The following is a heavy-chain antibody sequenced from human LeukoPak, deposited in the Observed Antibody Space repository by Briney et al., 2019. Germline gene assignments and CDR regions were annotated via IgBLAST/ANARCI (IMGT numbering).Heavy chain of an antibody. CDR3: ARADCSSSTCYLRRSWFDP. J-gene: IGHJ5*02. CDR1: GFSFNYYD. Sequence: PGGSLKLSCAGSGFSFNYYDMNWVRQAPGKGLEWVSSISPKSDFIYYSDSVRGRFTISRDNAGNSLYLQMNSLRAEDTAVYYCARADCSSSTCYLRRSWFDPWGQGTLVTVSS. D-gene: IGHD2-2*01. CDR2: ISPKSDFI. V-gene: IGHV3-21*01.